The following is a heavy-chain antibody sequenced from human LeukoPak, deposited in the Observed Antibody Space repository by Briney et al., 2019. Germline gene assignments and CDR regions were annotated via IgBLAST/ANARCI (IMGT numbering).Heavy chain of an antibody. V-gene: IGHV1-69*05. Sequence: SVKVSCKASGGTFSSYAISWVRQAPGQGLEWMGGIIPIFGTANYAQKFQGRVTITTDESTSTAYMELSSLRSEDTAVYYCAREGQQYYYGSGSSATATGFDYWGQGTLVTVSS. CDR1: GGTFSSYA. J-gene: IGHJ4*02. D-gene: IGHD3-10*01. CDR3: AREGQQYYYGSGSSATATGFDY. CDR2: IIPIFGTA.